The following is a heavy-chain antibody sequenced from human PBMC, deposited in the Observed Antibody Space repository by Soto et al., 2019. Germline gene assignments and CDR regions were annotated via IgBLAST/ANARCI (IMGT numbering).Heavy chain of an antibody. CDR2: ISAGSEGA. Sequence: EVQLLESGGGLVQPGGALRLSCAASGFSFTSHAMSWVRQAPGKGLQWISSISAGSEGAYYADSVKGRFTISRDNSNNTLYLHMNSLRAEHTAVYYCARDLWWYLHWGQGTLVTVSS. J-gene: IGHJ1*01. V-gene: IGHV3-23*01. D-gene: IGHD2-15*01. CDR1: GFSFTSHA. CDR3: ARDLWWYLH.